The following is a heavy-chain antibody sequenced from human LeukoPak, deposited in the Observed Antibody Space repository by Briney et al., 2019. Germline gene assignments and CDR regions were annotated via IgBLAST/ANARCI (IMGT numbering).Heavy chain of an antibody. V-gene: IGHV3-21*01. CDR1: GFTFSSHS. CDR2: ISSSSSYI. J-gene: IGHJ4*02. Sequence: GGSLRLSCAASGFTFSSHSMNWVRQAPGKGLEWVSSISSSSSYIYYADSVKGRFNISTDNAKNSLYLQMNSLRAEDTAVYYCARDPFDYDSSGYYRINTNFDYWGQGTLVTVSS. D-gene: IGHD3-22*01. CDR3: ARDPFDYDSSGYYRINTNFDY.